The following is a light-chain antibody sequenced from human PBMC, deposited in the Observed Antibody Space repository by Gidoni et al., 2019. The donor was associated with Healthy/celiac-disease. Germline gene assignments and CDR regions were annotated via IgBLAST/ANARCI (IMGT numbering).Light chain of an antibody. CDR1: QSVSSY. J-gene: IGKJ4*01. CDR3: QQRSNWLLT. V-gene: IGKV3-11*01. CDR2: DAS. Sequence: EIVLTQSPATLSLSPGERATLSCRASQSVSSYLAWYQQKPGQSPRLLIYDASNRATCIPARFSGSGSGTDFTLTISSLEPEDFAVYYCQQRSNWLLTFGGXTKVEIK.